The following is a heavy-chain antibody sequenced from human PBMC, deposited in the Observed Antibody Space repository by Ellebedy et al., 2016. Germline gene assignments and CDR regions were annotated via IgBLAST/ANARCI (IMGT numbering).Heavy chain of an antibody. CDR3: ARGAYYYDSSGYYLYYFDY. CDR1: GYTFTSYG. CDR2: ISAYNGNT. V-gene: IGHV1-18*01. D-gene: IGHD3-22*01. J-gene: IGHJ4*02. Sequence: ASVKVSCKASGYTFTSYGISWVRQAPGQGLEWMEWISAYNGNTNYAQKLQGRVTMTRNTSISTAYMELSSLRSEDTAVYYCARGAYYYDSSGYYLYYFDYWGQGTLVTVSS.